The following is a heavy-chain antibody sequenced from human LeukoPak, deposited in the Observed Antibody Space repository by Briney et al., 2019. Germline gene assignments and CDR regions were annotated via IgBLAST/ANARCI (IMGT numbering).Heavy chain of an antibody. Sequence: PGGSLRLSCAASGFIFSSYRMNWVRQAPGKGLEWVSFISCDSDNIYYADSVKGRFTISRDNAKNSMYLQMNSLRAEDTAVYYCAAAVDYYDSAEFDYWGQGTGVSVSS. V-gene: IGHV3-21*01. CDR3: AAAVDYYDSAEFDY. D-gene: IGHD3-22*01. J-gene: IGHJ4*02. CDR2: ISCDSDNI. CDR1: GFIFSSYR.